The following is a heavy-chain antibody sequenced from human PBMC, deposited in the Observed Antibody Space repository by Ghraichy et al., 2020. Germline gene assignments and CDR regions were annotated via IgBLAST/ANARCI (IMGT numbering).Heavy chain of an antibody. V-gene: IGHV4-59*01. CDR1: GGSISSYY. Sequence: SETLSLTCTVSGGSISSYYWSWIRQPPGKGLEWIGYIYYSGSTNYNPSLKSRVTISVDTSKNQFSLKLSSVTAADTAVYYCARGIVGATLGWFDPWGQGTLVTVSS. J-gene: IGHJ5*02. CDR2: IYYSGST. D-gene: IGHD1-26*01. CDR3: ARGIVGATLGWFDP.